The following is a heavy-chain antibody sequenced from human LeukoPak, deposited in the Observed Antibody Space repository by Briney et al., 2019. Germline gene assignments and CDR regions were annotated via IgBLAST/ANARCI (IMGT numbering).Heavy chain of an antibody. CDR2: IIPIFGTA. J-gene: IGHJ5*02. V-gene: IGHV1-69*05. Sequence: EASVKVSCKASGGTFSSYAISWVRQAPGQGLEWMGRIIPIFGTANCAQKFQCRVTITTDESTSTAYMELSSLRSEDTAVYYCAREGRYCIGGSCLNWFDPWGQGTLVTVSS. D-gene: IGHD2-15*01. CDR3: AREGRYCIGGSCLNWFDP. CDR1: GGTFSSYA.